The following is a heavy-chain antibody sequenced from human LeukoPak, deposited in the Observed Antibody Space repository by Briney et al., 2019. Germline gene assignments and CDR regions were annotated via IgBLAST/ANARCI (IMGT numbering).Heavy chain of an antibody. V-gene: IGHV3-23*01. Sequence: RTGGSLRLPCAASVFLLSNYAMTWLRQAPGKGLEWVSGISVSGDSTLYADSVQGRFTISRDNSKNTVYLQMNSLRAEDTATYYCAKELFTGWHGWFDPWGQGTLVTVSS. CDR2: ISVSGDST. D-gene: IGHD6-19*01. CDR3: AKELFTGWHGWFDP. CDR1: VFLLSNYA. J-gene: IGHJ5*02.